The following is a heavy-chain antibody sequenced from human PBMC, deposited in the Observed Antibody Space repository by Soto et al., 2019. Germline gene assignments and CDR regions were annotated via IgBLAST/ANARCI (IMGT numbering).Heavy chain of an antibody. CDR1: GGSVSSYY. CDR3: ARGGDRYYDSSAYFDY. J-gene: IGHJ4*02. D-gene: IGHD3-22*01. CDR2: IYYSGST. Sequence: SETLSLTCTVSGGSVSSYYWSWIRQPPGKGLEWIGYIYYSGSTNYNPSLKSRVTISVDTSKNQFSLKLSSVTAADTAVYYCARGGDRYYDSSAYFDYWGQGTLVTVSS. V-gene: IGHV4-59*02.